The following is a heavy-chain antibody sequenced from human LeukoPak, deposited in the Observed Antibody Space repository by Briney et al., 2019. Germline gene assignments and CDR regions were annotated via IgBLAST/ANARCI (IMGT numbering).Heavy chain of an antibody. V-gene: IGHV5-51*01. Sequence: GESLKISCKSSGYNFTTYWIGWVRPLPGKGLEWMGIIYPGDSDTRYSPSFQGQVTISADKSISTAYLQWNSLKASDTAIYYCARYCRGVGASRDWFDPWGQGTLVTVSS. CDR2: IYPGDSDT. D-gene: IGHD1-26*01. CDR3: ARYCRGVGASRDWFDP. CDR1: GYNFTTYW. J-gene: IGHJ5*02.